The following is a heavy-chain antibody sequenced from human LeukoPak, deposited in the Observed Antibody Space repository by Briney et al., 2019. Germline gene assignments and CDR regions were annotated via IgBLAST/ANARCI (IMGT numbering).Heavy chain of an antibody. CDR1: VYTFTGYY. J-gene: IGHJ4*02. CDR3: ATLRFGIAAAGIDY. D-gene: IGHD6-13*01. Sequence: SSVKVSCKASVYTFTGYYMHWVRQAPGQGLKWMGWINPNSGGTNYAQKFQGRVTMTRDTSISTAYMELSRLRSDDTAVYYCATLRFGIAAAGIDYWGQGTLVTVSS. CDR2: INPNSGGT. V-gene: IGHV1-2*02.